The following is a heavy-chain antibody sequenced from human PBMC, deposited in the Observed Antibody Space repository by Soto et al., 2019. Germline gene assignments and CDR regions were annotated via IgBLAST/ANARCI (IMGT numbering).Heavy chain of an antibody. CDR3: ARGGDYCRGGHCYPHEFDP. CDR1: GFIVTSDY. Sequence: EVQLVESGGGLIQPGKSLRLSCEASGFIVTSDYMSWVRQAPGKGLEWVSVILSGGNTYYADSVKGRFTISRDYSKNTLFLQMNSLRAEDTAVYYCARGGDYCRGGHCYPHEFDPWGQGTLVTVSS. D-gene: IGHD2-15*01. V-gene: IGHV3-53*01. CDR2: ILSGGNT. J-gene: IGHJ5*02.